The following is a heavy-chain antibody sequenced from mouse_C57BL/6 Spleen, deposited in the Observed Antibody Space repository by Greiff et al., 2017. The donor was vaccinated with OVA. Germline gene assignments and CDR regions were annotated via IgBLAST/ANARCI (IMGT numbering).Heavy chain of an antibody. D-gene: IGHD2-12*01. V-gene: IGHV5-17*01. J-gene: IGHJ4*01. Sequence: EVQVVESGGGLVKPGGSLKLSCAASGFTFSDYGMHWVRQAPEKGLEWVAYISSGSSTIYYADTVKGRFTISRDNAKNTLFLQMTSLRSEDTAMYYCAPYDGNYYAMDYWGQGTSVTVSS. CDR2: ISSGSSTI. CDR1: GFTFSDYG. CDR3: APYDGNYYAMDY.